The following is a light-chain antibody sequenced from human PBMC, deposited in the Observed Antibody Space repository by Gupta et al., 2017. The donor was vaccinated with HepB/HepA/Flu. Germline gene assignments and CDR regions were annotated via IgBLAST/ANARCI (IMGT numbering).Light chain of an antibody. V-gene: IGLV1-51*02. CDR3: GTWDSSLSAYV. CDR1: SSNIGNNY. CDR2: ENN. Sequence: QSVLTQPPSLSSAPGQKVTIPCSGSSSNIGNNYVSWYQQLQGTAPKLLIYENNKRPSGIPDRFSGSRSGTSATLGITGLQTGDEADYYCGTWDSSLSAYVLGTGTKVTVL. J-gene: IGLJ1*01.